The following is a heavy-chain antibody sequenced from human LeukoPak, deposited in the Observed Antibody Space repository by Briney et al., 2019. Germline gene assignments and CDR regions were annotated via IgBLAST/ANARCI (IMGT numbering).Heavy chain of an antibody. CDR3: ARVGRSSSWGHCNWFDP. CDR2: INPNSGGT. D-gene: IGHD6-13*01. V-gene: IGHV1-2*02. J-gene: IGHJ5*02. Sequence: ASVKVSCKASGYTFTGYYMHWVRQAPGQGLEWMGWINPNSGGTNYAQKFQGRVTMTRDTSISTAYMELSRLRSDDTAVYYCARVGRSSSWGHCNWFDPWGQGTLVTVSS. CDR1: GYTFTGYY.